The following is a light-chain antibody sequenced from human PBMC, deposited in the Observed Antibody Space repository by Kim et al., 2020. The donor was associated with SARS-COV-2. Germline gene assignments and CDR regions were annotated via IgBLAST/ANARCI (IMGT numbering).Light chain of an antibody. J-gene: IGLJ2*01. CDR2: YDS. Sequence: SSELTQPPSVSVAPGKTARITCVGNNIGSKSVHWYQRKPGQAPVLLIYYDSRRPSGIPERFSGSNSGNTATLTINRVEAGDEADYYCQVWDSSNPHVVFGGGTQLTVL. CDR1: NIGSKS. CDR3: QVWDSSNPHVV. V-gene: IGLV3-21*04.